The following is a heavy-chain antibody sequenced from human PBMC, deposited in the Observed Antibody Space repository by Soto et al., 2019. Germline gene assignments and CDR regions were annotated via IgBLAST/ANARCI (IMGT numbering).Heavy chain of an antibody. V-gene: IGHV5-51*01. CDR1: GYNFTNYW. Sequence: GESLKISCKGSGYNFTNYWIGWVRRMPGKGLEWMGIIYPGDSDARYSPSLQGQVTISVGKSISTAYLQWSSLKASDTAMYYCARQEHLVYSSDYYFYGMDVWGQGTTVTVSS. D-gene: IGHD6-25*01. CDR2: IYPGDSDA. J-gene: IGHJ6*02. CDR3: ARQEHLVYSSDYYFYGMDV.